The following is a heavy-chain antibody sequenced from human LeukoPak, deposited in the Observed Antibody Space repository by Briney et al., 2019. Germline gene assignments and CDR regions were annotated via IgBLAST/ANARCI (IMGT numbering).Heavy chain of an antibody. J-gene: IGHJ4*02. CDR1: GITVSNYG. CDR2: ISDSGGRT. V-gene: IGHV3-23*01. CDR3: AKRGVAIRVILVGFHKEAYYFDS. D-gene: IGHD3-22*01. Sequence: GGSLRLSCAVSGITVSNYGMSWVRQAPGKGLEWVAGISDSGGRTKYADSVKGRFTISRDNPKNTLYLQMNSLRVEDTAVYFCAKRGVAIRVILVGFHKEAYYFDSWGQGALVTVSS.